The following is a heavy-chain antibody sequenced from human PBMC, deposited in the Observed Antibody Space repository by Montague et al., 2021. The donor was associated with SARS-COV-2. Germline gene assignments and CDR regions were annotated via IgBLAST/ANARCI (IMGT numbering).Heavy chain of an antibody. CDR2: IKQDGSEK. CDR1: GFTFISYW. CDR3: ARVQRTTGTTRLGTYYYYYYGMDV. Sequence: SLRLSCAASGFTFISYWMSWVRQAPGKGLEWVANIKQDGSEKYYVDSVKGRFTIARDNAKNSLYLQMNSLRAEDTAVYYCARVQRTTGTTRLGTYYYYYYGMDVWGQETTVTVSS. V-gene: IGHV3-7*01. D-gene: IGHD1-1*01. J-gene: IGHJ6*02.